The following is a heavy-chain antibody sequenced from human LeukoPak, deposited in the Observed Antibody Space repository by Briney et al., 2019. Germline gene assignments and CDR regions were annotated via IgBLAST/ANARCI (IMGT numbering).Heavy chain of an antibody. V-gene: IGHV3-53*01. CDR1: GFTFSSYA. CDR3: ARLDYGDYGFDY. Sequence: PGGSLRLSCAASGFTFSSYAMSWVRQAPGKGLEWVSVIYSGGSTYYADSVKGRFTISRDNSKNTLYLQMNSLRAEDTAVYYCARLDYGDYGFDYWGQGTLVTVSS. CDR2: IYSGGST. D-gene: IGHD4-17*01. J-gene: IGHJ4*02.